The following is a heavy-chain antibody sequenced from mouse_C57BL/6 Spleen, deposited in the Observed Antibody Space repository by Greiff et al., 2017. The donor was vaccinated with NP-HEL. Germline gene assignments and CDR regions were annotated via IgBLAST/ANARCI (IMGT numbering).Heavy chain of an antibody. CDR1: GYSITSGYY. J-gene: IGHJ2*01. CDR3: ARGGYYGSSYEY. V-gene: IGHV3-6*01. D-gene: IGHD1-1*01. CDR2: ISYDGSN. Sequence: EVQLVESGPGLVKPSQSLSLTCSVTGYSITSGYYWNWIRQFPGNKLEWMGYISYDGSNNYNPSLKNRISITRDTSKNQFFLKLNSVTTEDTATYYCARGGYYGSSYEYWGQGTTLTVSS.